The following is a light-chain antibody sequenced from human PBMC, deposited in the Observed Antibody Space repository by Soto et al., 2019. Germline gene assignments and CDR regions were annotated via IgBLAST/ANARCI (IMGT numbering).Light chain of an antibody. Sequence: DIQMTQSPSSLSASVGDRVTITCRASQGFSNSLAWYQQKPGKVPKLLIYAASTLQSGVPSRFSGSGSGTDFTLTISILQPEDVATYYCLKYNSAPWTFGQGTKVEIK. CDR1: QGFSNS. CDR2: AAS. V-gene: IGKV1-27*01. CDR3: LKYNSAPWT. J-gene: IGKJ1*01.